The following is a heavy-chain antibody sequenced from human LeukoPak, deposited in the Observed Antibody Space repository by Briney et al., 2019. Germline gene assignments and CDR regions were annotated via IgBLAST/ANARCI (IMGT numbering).Heavy chain of an antibody. Sequence: GGSLRLSCAASGFTVSSSYMSWVRQAPGKGLEWVSVIYSGGSTHYADSVKGRFTISRDNSKNTLYLQMNSLRAEDTAVYYCARESTVTTPYFDYWGQGTLVTVAS. CDR2: IYSGGST. J-gene: IGHJ4*02. D-gene: IGHD4-17*01. CDR1: GFTVSSSY. V-gene: IGHV3-53*01. CDR3: ARESTVTTPYFDY.